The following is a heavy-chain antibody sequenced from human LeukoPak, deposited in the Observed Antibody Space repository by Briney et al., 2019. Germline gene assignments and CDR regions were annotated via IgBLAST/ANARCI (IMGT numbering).Heavy chain of an antibody. J-gene: IGHJ4*02. Sequence: ASVKVSCKASGYTFSDYYIHWVRQAPGQGLEWMGWISAYNGNTNYAQKLQGRVTMTTDTSTSTAYMELRSLRSDDTAVYYCARAPPVTMVRGVLPRGYWGQGTLVTVSS. V-gene: IGHV1-18*04. CDR1: GYTFSDYY. CDR2: ISAYNGNT. D-gene: IGHD3-10*01. CDR3: ARAPPVTMVRGVLPRGY.